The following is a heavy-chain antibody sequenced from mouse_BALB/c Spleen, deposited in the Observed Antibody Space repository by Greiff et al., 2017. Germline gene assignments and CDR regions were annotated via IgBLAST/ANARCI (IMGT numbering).Heavy chain of an antibody. Sequence: VQLQQPGAELVRPGASVKLSCTASGYSFTSYWMTWVQQRPGQGLEWIGMIHPSGSDTRLNQTFKDKATLTVDKSSSTAYMQLSSPTSEDSAVYYCARWPLVEDSSYDYAMDYWGQGTSVTVSS. CDR1: GYSFTSYW. V-gene: IGHV1-74*01. J-gene: IGHJ4*01. CDR3: ARWPLVEDSSYDYAMDY. D-gene: IGHD1-1*01. CDR2: IHPSGSDT.